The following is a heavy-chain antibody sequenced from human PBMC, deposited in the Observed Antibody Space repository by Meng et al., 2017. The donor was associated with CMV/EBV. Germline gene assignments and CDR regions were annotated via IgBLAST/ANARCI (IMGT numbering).Heavy chain of an antibody. CDR3: ASFGYLVGGHGMDV. Sequence: GESLKISCAASGFTFSSYSMNWVRQAPGKGLEWVSSISSSSSYIYYADSVKGRFTISRDNAKNSLYLQMNSLRAEDAAVYYCASFGYLVGGHGMDVWGQGTTVTVSS. CDR2: ISSSSSYI. J-gene: IGHJ6*02. D-gene: IGHD3-16*01. CDR1: GFTFSSYS. V-gene: IGHV3-21*01.